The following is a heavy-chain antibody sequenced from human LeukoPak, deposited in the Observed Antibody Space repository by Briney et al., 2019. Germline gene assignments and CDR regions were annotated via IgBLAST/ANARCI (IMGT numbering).Heavy chain of an antibody. D-gene: IGHD6-6*01. V-gene: IGHV4-61*02. Sequence: PSETLSLTCTVSGGSISSGSYYWSWIRQPAGKGLEWIGRIYTSGPTNYNPSLKSRVTISVDTSKNQFSLKLSSVTAADTAVYYCARGASSSSAIGYYYYYMDVWGKGTTVTVSS. J-gene: IGHJ6*03. CDR2: IYTSGPT. CDR1: GGSISSGSYY. CDR3: ARGASSSSAIGYYYYYMDV.